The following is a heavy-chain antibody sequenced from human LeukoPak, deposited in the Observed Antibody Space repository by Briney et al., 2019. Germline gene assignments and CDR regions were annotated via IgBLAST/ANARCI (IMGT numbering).Heavy chain of an antibody. V-gene: IGHV3-74*01. CDR2: INGDGSST. D-gene: IGHD4-23*01. J-gene: IGHJ4*02. Sequence: GRSLRLSCAASGLSFSNYWMHWVRQAPGEGLVCVSRINGDGSSTAYADSVKGRFTISRDNAKNTLYLQMNSLRADDTAVYYCAREMYRDYGGHDYWGQGTLVTVSS. CDR3: AREMYRDYGGHDY. CDR1: GLSFSNYW.